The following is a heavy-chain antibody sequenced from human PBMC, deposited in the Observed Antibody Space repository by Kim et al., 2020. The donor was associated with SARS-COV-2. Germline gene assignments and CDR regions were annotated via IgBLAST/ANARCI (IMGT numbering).Heavy chain of an antibody. CDR1: GYTFTSYY. V-gene: IGHV1-46*01. CDR2: INPSGGST. Sequence: ASVKVSCKASGYTFTSYYMHWVRQAPGQGLEWMGIINPSGGSTSYAQKFQGRVTMTRDTSTSTVYMELSSLRSEDTAVYYCARVPDSRNQIYYYYYGMDVWGQGTTVTVSS. D-gene: IGHD3-22*01. CDR3: ARVPDSRNQIYYYYYGMDV. J-gene: IGHJ6*02.